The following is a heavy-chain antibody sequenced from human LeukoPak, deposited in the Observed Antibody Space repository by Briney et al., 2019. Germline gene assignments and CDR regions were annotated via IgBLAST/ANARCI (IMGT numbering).Heavy chain of an antibody. D-gene: IGHD2-2*01. CDR2: IYYSGST. CDR1: GGCISSHY. J-gene: IGHJ4*02. Sequence: SETLSLTCTVSGGCISSHYWSWIRQPPGKGLEWIGYIYYSGSTNYNPSLKSRVTISVDTSKNQFSLKLSSVTAADTAVYYCARGIVVPAAVFDYWGQGTLVTVSS. V-gene: IGHV4-59*11. CDR3: ARGIVVPAAVFDY.